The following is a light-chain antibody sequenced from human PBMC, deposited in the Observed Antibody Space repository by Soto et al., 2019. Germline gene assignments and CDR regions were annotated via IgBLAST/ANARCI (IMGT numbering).Light chain of an antibody. CDR2: KAS. Sequence: DIQMSQSPSTLSASAGDRVTITCRASQIISSWLAWYQQKPGKAPKLLIYKASSLESGVPSRFSGSGSGTEFTLTISSLQPDDFATYYCQQYNSYSTFGPATFGQGT. CDR1: QIISSW. V-gene: IGKV1-5*03. J-gene: IGKJ1*01. CDR3: QQYNSYSTFGPAT.